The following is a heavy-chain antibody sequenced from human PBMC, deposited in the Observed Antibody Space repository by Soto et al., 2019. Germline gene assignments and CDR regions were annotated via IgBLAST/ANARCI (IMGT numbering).Heavy chain of an antibody. Sequence: GGSLRLSCSASGFTFSSYAMHWVRQAPGKGLEYVSAISSNGGSTYYADSVKGRFTISRDNSKNTLYLQMSSLRAEDTAVYYCVKASHVLLYFDLLSPEYYYYYYCMVLWVQGTTVTDSS. D-gene: IGHD3-9*01. CDR2: ISSNGGST. CDR1: GFTFSSYA. CDR3: VKASHVLLYFDLLSPEYYYYYYCMVL. J-gene: IGHJ6*02. V-gene: IGHV3-64D*08.